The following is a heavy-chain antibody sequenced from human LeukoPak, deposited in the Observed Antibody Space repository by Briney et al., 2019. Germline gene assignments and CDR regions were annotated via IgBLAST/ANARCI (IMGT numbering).Heavy chain of an antibody. Sequence: PSETLTLTCNVSGYSISSGNYWGWIRQSPGKGLEWIGTVYHTGTTYYSPSLKSRLAISLDTSTNRFSLKLTSVTATDTAVYYCASAHYEATGLGYYFKFWGQGTLVSVSS. J-gene: IGHJ4*02. CDR2: VYHTGTT. V-gene: IGHV4-38-2*02. D-gene: IGHD2-8*02. CDR1: GYSISSGNY. CDR3: ASAHYEATGLGYYFKF.